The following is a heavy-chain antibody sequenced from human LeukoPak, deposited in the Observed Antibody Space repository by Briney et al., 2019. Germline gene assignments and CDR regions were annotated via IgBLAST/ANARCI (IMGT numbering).Heavy chain of an antibody. CDR2: IYYSGST. Sequence: SETLTLTCTVSGGSISSSSYYWGWIRQPPGKGLEWIGSIYYSGSTYYNPSLKSRVTISVDTSKNQFSLKLSSVTAADTAVYYCARTQGSPAPYYFDYWGQGTLVTVSS. J-gene: IGHJ4*02. CDR1: GGSISSSSYY. V-gene: IGHV4-39*01. CDR3: ARTQGSPAPYYFDY.